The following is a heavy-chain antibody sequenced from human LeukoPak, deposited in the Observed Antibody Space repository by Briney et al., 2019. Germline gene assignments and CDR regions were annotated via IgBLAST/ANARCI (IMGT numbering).Heavy chain of an antibody. CDR2: INPNSGGT. CDR3: ARSPVDTAMVGDY. V-gene: IGHV1-2*02. D-gene: IGHD5-18*01. CDR1: GYTFTGYY. Sequence: ASVKVSCKASGYTFTGYYMHWVRQAPGQGLEWMGWINPNSGGTNYAQKFQGRVTMTRDTSISTAYMELSRLRSDDTAVYYCARSPVDTAMVGDYWGQGTLVTVSS. J-gene: IGHJ4*02.